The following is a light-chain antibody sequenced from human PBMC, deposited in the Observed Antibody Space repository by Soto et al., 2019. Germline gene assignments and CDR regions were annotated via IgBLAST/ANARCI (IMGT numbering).Light chain of an antibody. Sequence: EIVLTQSPGTLSLSPGERATLSCRASQSVNGNYLTWYQQKPGQAPRLLIYGASSRATGIPDRFSGSGSGTDFTITISRLEPEDFAVYYCQQYGSSFRYTFGQGTKLEIK. V-gene: IGKV3-20*01. J-gene: IGKJ2*01. CDR2: GAS. CDR3: QQYGSSFRYT. CDR1: QSVNGNY.